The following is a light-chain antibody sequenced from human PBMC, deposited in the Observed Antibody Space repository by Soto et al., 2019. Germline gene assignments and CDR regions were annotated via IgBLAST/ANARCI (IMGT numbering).Light chain of an antibody. J-gene: IGKJ1*01. V-gene: IGKV1-5*01. CDR2: HAY. Sequence: DIQITQSPSTLSASVGDRVTLTCRASQSISSWLAWYQQKPGKAPKLLIYHAYSLESGVPSRFSGSGSGTEFTLTISSLQPDDFATYYCQQYNSYWTFGQGTKVDI. CDR3: QQYNSYWT. CDR1: QSISSW.